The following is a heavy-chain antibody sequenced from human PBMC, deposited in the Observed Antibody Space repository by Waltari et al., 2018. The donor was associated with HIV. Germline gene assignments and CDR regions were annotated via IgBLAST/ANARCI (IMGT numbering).Heavy chain of an antibody. CDR2: VWQDGSNK. J-gene: IGHJ6*02. Sequence: QVQLVESGGGVVQRGRSLRLSCAESGSTVRNYGMHGVHPAPGKGLEWVAVVWQDGSNKYYGDSVKGRFTISRDNSKNTLELQMNSLRAEDTAVYYCARDVQGYCAGERCFYGMDVWGQGTTVTVSS. D-gene: IGHD2-8*02. CDR3: ARDVQGYCAGERCFYGMDV. CDR1: GSTVRNYG. V-gene: IGHV3-33*01.